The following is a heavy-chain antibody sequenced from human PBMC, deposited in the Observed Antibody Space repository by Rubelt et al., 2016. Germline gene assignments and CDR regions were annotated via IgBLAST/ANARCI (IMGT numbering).Heavy chain of an antibody. Sequence: EVQLVESGGGLIQPGGSLRLSCAASGFTVSSNYMSWVRQAPGKGLEWVSVTYSGGSTYSAESVKGRFTISRDNSKNTLYLQMNSLRAEDTAVYYCARDSLRGSSRWFDPWGQGTLVTVSS. CDR2: TYSGGST. CDR1: GFTVSSNY. CDR3: ARDSLRGSSRWFDP. D-gene: IGHD2-21*01. J-gene: IGHJ5*02. V-gene: IGHV3-66*03.